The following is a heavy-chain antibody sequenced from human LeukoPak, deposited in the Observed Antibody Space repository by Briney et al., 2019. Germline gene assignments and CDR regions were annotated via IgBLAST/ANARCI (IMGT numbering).Heavy chain of an antibody. D-gene: IGHD2-21*02. CDR2: IYYSGST. V-gene: IGHV4-59*01. Sequence: PSETLSLTCTVSGGSISSYYWSWIRQPPGKGLEWIGYIYYSGSTNYNPSLKSRVTISVDTSKNQFSLKLSSVTAADTAVYYCARLHCGGDCYSWYFQHWGQGTLVTVSS. J-gene: IGHJ1*01. CDR3: ARLHCGGDCYSWYFQH. CDR1: GGSISSYY.